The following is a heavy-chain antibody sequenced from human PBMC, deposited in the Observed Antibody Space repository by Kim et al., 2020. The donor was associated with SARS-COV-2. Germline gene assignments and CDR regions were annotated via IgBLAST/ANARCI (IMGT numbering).Heavy chain of an antibody. D-gene: IGHD6-13*01. V-gene: IGHV3-33*01. CDR2: IWYDGSNK. CDR3: ARDLRQLVSFFDY. Sequence: GGSLRLSCAASGFTFSSYGMHWVRQAPGKGLEWVAVIWYDGSNKYYADSVKGRFTISRDNSKNTLYLQMNSLRAEDTAVYYCARDLRQLVSFFDYWGQGTLVTVSS. J-gene: IGHJ4*02. CDR1: GFTFSSYG.